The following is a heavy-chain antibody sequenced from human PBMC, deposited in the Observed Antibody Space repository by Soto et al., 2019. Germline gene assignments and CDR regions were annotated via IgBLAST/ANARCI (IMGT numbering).Heavy chain of an antibody. D-gene: IGHD2-15*01. V-gene: IGHV3-21*01. Sequence: EVQLVESGGGLVKPGGSLRLSCAASGFIFDAYFMNWVRQAPGKGLEWVSSINSRSDSIYYADSVKGRFTIYGDNGKNSLYLQMNGLRADDTAIYYCARSYSGGFDPWGQGTVVTVSS. CDR1: GFIFDAYF. CDR2: INSRSDSI. CDR3: ARSYSGGFDP. J-gene: IGHJ5*02.